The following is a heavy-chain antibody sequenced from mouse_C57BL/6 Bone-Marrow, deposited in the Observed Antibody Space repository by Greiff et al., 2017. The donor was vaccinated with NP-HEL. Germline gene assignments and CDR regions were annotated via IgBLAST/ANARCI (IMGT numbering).Heavy chain of an antibody. V-gene: IGHV6-3*01. Sequence: LQQSGGGLVQPGGSMKLSCVASGFTFSNYWMNWVRQSPETGLEWVAQIRLKSDNYATHYAESVKGRFTISRDDSKSIVYLQMNNLRAEDTGIYYCPGLPHYWGQGTTLTVSS. J-gene: IGHJ2*01. CDR1: GFTFSNYW. CDR3: PGLPHY. CDR2: IRLKSDNYAT.